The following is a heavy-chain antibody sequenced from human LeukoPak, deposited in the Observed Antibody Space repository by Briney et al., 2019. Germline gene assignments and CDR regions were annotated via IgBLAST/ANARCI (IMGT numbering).Heavy chain of an antibody. J-gene: IGHJ5*02. V-gene: IGHV3-74*01. Sequence: GGSLRLSCSASGFTFSSYWWHWFRQAPGKGLVWVSRINSDGSSTSYADSVKGRFTISRDNAKNTLYLQMNSLRAEDTAVYSCARDDVPAAPLKFDPWGQGTLVTVSS. CDR3: ARDDVPAAPLKFDP. CDR1: GFTFSSYW. D-gene: IGHD2-2*01. CDR2: INSDGSST.